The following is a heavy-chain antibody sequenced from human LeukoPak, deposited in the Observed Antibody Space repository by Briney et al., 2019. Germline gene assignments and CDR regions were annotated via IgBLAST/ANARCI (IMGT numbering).Heavy chain of an antibody. CDR3: ARLRYFDWLLQTMYYFDY. J-gene: IGHJ4*02. CDR1: GFTFSSYA. V-gene: IGHV3-23*01. D-gene: IGHD3-9*01. Sequence: GGSLRLSCAASGFTFSSYAMRWVRQAPGKGLEWVSAISGSGGSTYYADSVKGRFTISRDNSKNTLYLQMNSLRAEDTAVYYCARLRYFDWLLQTMYYFDYWGQGTLVTVSS. CDR2: ISGSGGST.